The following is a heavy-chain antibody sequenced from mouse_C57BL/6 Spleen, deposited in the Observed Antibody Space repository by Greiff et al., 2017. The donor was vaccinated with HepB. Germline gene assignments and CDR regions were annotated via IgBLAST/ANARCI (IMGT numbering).Heavy chain of an antibody. Sequence: EVQVVESGGGLVKPGGSLKLSCAASGFTFSSYAMSWVRQTPEKRLEWVATISDGGSYTYYPDNVKGRFTISRDNAKNNLYLQMSHLKSEDTAMYYCAREGSSGLYYFDYWGQGTTLTVSS. CDR3: AREGSSGLYYFDY. J-gene: IGHJ2*01. CDR1: GFTFSSYA. D-gene: IGHD3-2*02. V-gene: IGHV5-4*01. CDR2: ISDGGSYT.